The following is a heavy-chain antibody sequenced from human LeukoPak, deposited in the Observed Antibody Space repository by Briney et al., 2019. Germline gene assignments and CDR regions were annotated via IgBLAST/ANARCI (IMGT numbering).Heavy chain of an antibody. Sequence: VASVKVSCKASGYTFTSYGSSWVRQAPGQGLEWMGWISAYNGNTNYAQKLQGRVTMTTDTSTSTAYMELRSLRSDDTAVYYCARGSTKDYDFWSRYSTPDDAFDIWGQGTMVTVSS. D-gene: IGHD3-3*01. CDR3: ARGSTKDYDFWSRYSTPDDAFDI. J-gene: IGHJ3*02. V-gene: IGHV1-18*01. CDR2: ISAYNGNT. CDR1: GYTFTSYG.